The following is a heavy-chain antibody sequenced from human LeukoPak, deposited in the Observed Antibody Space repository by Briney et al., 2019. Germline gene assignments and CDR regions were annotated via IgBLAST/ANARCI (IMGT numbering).Heavy chain of an antibody. V-gene: IGHV3-23*01. CDR1: GFTFSSYA. D-gene: IGHD3-22*01. CDR3: AKDGYVVITRFDY. J-gene: IGHJ4*02. Sequence: GGSPRLSCAASGFTFSSYAMSWVRQAPGKGLEWVSAISGSGGSTYYADSVKGRFTISRDNSKNTLYLQMNSLRAEDTAVYYCAKDGYVVITRFDYWGQGTLVTVSS. CDR2: ISGSGGST.